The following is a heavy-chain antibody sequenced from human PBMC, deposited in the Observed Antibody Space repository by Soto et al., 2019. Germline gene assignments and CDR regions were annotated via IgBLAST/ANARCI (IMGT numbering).Heavy chain of an antibody. CDR3: AKLPYDFWSGYSYYFDY. CDR1: GFTFSSYA. V-gene: IGHV3-23*01. CDR2: ISGSGGST. Sequence: GGSLRLSCAASGFTFSSYAMSWVRQAPGKGLEWVSAISGSGGSTYYADSVKGRFTISRDNSKNTLYLQMNSLRAEDTAVYYCAKLPYDFWSGYSYYFDYWGQGTLVTVSS. J-gene: IGHJ4*02. D-gene: IGHD3-3*01.